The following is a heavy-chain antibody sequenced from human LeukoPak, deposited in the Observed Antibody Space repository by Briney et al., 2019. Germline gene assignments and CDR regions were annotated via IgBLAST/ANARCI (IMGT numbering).Heavy chain of an antibody. V-gene: IGHV4-4*07. D-gene: IGHD3-3*01. CDR3: TKGSGLYYYMDV. J-gene: IGHJ6*03. CDR1: SGSISSYY. Sequence: ASETLSLTCTVSSGSISSYYWSWIRQPAGKGLEWIGRIYTSGSTNYNPSLKSRVTISVDKSKNQFSLKLSSVTAAGTTVYYCTKGSGLYYYMDVWGKGTTVTVSS. CDR2: IYTSGST.